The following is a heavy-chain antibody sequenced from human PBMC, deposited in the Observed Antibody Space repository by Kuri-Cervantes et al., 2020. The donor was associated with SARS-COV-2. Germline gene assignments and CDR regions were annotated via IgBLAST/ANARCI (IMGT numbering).Heavy chain of an antibody. V-gene: IGHV1-69*13. CDR1: GGTFSSYA. D-gene: IGHD6-6*01. J-gene: IGHJ6*02. CDR2: IIPIFGTA. Sequence: SVKVSCKASGGTFSSYAISWVRQAPGQGLEWMGGIIPIFGTANYAQKFQGRVTITADESTSTAYMELSSLRSEDTAVYYCARAGGGAAPPRDYYYYGMDVWGQGTTVTVSS. CDR3: ARAGGGAAPPRDYYYYGMDV.